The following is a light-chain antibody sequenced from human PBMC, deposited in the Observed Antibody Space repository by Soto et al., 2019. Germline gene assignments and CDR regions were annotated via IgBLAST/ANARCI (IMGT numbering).Light chain of an antibody. CDR3: QQYNSYLYT. Sequence: DIQMTQFPSTLSASVGDRVTITCRASQRISSWLAWYQQKPGKAPKLLIYDASSLESGVPSRFSGSGSGTEFTLTISSLQPDDFATYYCQQYNSYLYTFGQGTKLEIK. J-gene: IGKJ2*01. CDR2: DAS. V-gene: IGKV1-5*01. CDR1: QRISSW.